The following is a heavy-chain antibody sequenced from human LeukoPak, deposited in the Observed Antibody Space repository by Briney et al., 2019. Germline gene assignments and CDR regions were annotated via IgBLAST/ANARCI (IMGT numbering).Heavy chain of an antibody. D-gene: IGHD6-19*01. CDR1: GGSISSSNW. V-gene: IGHV4-4*02. Sequence: SGTLSPTCAVSGGSISSSNWWSWVRQPPGKGLEWIGEIYHSGSTNYNPSLKSRVTISVDKSKNQFSLKLSSVTAADTAVYYCARVRIAVAGKIPTSYYYYGMDVWGQGTTVTVSS. CDR3: ARVRIAVAGKIPTSYYYYGMDV. CDR2: IYHSGST. J-gene: IGHJ6*02.